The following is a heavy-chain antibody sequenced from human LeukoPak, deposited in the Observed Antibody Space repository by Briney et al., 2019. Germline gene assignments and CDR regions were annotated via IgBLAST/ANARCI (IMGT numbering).Heavy chain of an antibody. V-gene: IGHV1-69*13. Sequence: GASVKVSCKASGYTFTSYYMHWVRQAPGQGLEWMGGIIPIFGTANYAQKFQGRVTITADESTSTAYMELSGLRSEDTAVYYCARELCGGDCYSNYYYGMDVWGQGTTVTVSS. CDR3: ARELCGGDCYSNYYYGMDV. CDR2: IIPIFGTA. D-gene: IGHD2-21*02. CDR1: GYTFTSYY. J-gene: IGHJ6*02.